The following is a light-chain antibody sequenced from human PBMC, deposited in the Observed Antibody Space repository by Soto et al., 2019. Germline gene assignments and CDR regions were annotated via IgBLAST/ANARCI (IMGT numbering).Light chain of an antibody. CDR3: QQYGRSPWT. J-gene: IGKJ1*01. CDR1: HDITSF. Sequence: DIQMTQSPSSLSASVGDRVTITCQASHDITSFLNWYQHKPGRAPKLLIYDASILEAGVPTRFSGSGSGTHFTFTISSLQPEDVATYYCQQYGRSPWTFGQGTKVEVK. V-gene: IGKV1-33*01. CDR2: DAS.